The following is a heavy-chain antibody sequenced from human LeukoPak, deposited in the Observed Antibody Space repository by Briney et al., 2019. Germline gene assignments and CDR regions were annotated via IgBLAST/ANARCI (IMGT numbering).Heavy chain of an antibody. CDR2: VNPYNDKT. V-gene: IGHV1-8*03. CDR1: GYTFNTFD. Sequence: ASVKLSCKASGYTFNTFDINWVRQATGQGREWMGWVNPYNDKTVYAPKFQGRVSISSNNSINTAYMEFSGLKSDDTAVYYCARGRRLRGVTSRPIYYYYYMDVWGGGTTVTVSS. CDR3: ARGRRLRGVTSRPIYYYYYMDV. D-gene: IGHD3-10*01. J-gene: IGHJ6*03.